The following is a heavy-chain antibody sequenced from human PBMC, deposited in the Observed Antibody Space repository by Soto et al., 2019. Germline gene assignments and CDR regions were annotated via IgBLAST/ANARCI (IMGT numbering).Heavy chain of an antibody. CDR3: AREVLLWFGGAIDP. V-gene: IGHV3-7*03. CDR1: GFTFSSYW. J-gene: IGHJ5*02. D-gene: IGHD3-10*01. Sequence: SLRLSCAASGFTFSSYWMSWVRQAPGKGLEWVANIKQDGSEKYYVDSVKGRFTISRDNAKNSLYLQMNSLRAEDTAVYYCAREVLLWFGGAIDPWGQGTLVTVSS. CDR2: IKQDGSEK.